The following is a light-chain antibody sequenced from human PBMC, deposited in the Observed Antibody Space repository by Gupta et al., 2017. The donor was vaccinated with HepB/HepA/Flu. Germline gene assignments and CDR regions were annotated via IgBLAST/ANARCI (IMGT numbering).Light chain of an antibody. V-gene: IGKV3-11*01. CDR2: DAS. Sequence: IVLTQSPATLSVSPGETATLSCRASQSVNTYLAWYQQKLGQAPRLLIYDASTRATGVPARFSGSGSGTDFTLTISSLEPEDVAVYYCQERDNWLSFGGGTRVEIK. CDR1: QSVNTY. CDR3: QERDNWLS. J-gene: IGKJ4*01.